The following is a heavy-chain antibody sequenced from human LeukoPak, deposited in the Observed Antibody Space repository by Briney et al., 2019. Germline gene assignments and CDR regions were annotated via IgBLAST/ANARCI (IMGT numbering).Heavy chain of an antibody. Sequence: GGSLRLSCAASGFAFSSYAMSWVRQAPGKGQEWVSAISGSGGSTYYADSVKGRFTISRDNSKNTLYLQMNSLRAEDTAVYYCAQLPPGGVRANWFDPWGQGTLVTVSS. CDR2: ISGSGGST. CDR3: AQLPPGGVRANWFDP. J-gene: IGHJ5*02. CDR1: GFAFSSYA. D-gene: IGHD2-8*01. V-gene: IGHV3-23*01.